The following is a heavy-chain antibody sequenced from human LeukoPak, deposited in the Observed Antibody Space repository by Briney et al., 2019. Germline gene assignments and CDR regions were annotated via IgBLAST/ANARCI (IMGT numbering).Heavy chain of an antibody. Sequence: SETLSLTCTVSGGSISSNSYYWGWIRQPPGKGLEWIGSSYYSGNTYYNPSLKSRVTISVDTSKNQFSLKLSSVTAADTAVYYCAPQAGVSSSSLVRYWGQGTLVTVSS. CDR1: GGSISSNSYY. CDR2: SYYSGNT. D-gene: IGHD6-6*01. CDR3: APQAGVSSSSLVRY. V-gene: IGHV4-39*07. J-gene: IGHJ4*02.